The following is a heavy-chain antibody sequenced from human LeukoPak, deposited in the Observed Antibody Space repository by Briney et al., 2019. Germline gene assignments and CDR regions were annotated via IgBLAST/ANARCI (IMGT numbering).Heavy chain of an antibody. CDR1: GFTVSSNY. J-gene: IGHJ4*02. V-gene: IGHV3-66*02. CDR2: IYSGGST. Sequence: GGSLRLSCAASGFTVSSNYMSWVRQAPGKGLEWVSVIYSGGSTYYADSVKGRFTISRDNSENTLYLQMNSLRAEDTAVYYCARDLSSGWYDYWGQGTLVTVSS. D-gene: IGHD6-19*01. CDR3: ARDLSSGWYDY.